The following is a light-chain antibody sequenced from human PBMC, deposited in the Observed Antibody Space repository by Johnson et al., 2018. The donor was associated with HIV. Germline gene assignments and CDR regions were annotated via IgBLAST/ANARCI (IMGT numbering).Light chain of an antibody. Sequence: QSVLTQPPSVSAAPGQKVTISCSGSSSNIGNNYVSWYQQLPGTAPKLLIYDNNKRPSGIPDRFSGSKSGTSATLAIPGLQPGDEADYYCGTWDSSLSARYVFGTGTKVTVL. CDR3: GTWDSSLSARYV. CDR1: SSNIGNNY. V-gene: IGLV1-51*01. CDR2: DNN. J-gene: IGLJ1*01.